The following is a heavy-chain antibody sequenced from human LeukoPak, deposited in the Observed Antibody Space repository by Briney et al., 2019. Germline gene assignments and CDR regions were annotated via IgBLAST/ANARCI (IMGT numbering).Heavy chain of an antibody. D-gene: IGHD3-22*01. CDR3: ARDNYYDSSGYYYGPSAIDY. J-gene: IGHJ4*02. CDR2: ISYDGSNK. CDR1: GFTFSSYA. V-gene: IGHV3-30*01. Sequence: GGSLRLSCAASGFTFSSYAMHWVRQAPGKGLEWVAVISYDGSNKYYADSVKGRFTISRGNSKNTLYLQMNSLRAEDTAVYYCARDNYYDSSGYYYGPSAIDYWGQGTLVTVSS.